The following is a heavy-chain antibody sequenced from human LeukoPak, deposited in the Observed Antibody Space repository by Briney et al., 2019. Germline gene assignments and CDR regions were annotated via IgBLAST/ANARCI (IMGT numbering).Heavy chain of an antibody. J-gene: IGHJ4*02. CDR2: IYYSGNT. CDR1: GGSISSYY. D-gene: IGHD3-22*01. Sequence: RTSETLSLTCTVSGGSISSYYWSWIRQPPGKGLEWIGYIYYSGNTNYNPSLKSRVTISIDTSKNQFSLRLSSVTATDTAVYYCARGNPPITMVVVEVGPFDYWGQGTLVTVSS. CDR3: ARGNPPITMVVVEVGPFDY. V-gene: IGHV4-59*01.